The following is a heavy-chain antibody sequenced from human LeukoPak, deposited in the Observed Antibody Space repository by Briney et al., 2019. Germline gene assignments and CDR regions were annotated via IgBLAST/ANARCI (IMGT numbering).Heavy chain of an antibody. D-gene: IGHD3-22*01. CDR2: IIPIFGIA. V-gene: IGHV1-69*04. Sequence: SVKVSCKASGGTFSSYAISWVRQAPGQGLEWMGRIIPIFGIANYAQKFQGRVTITADKSTSTAYMEPSSLRSEDTAVYYCARDRPVVAEEYYYYYYGMDVWGQGTTVTVSS. CDR3: ARDRPVVAEEYYYYYYGMDV. CDR1: GGTFSSYA. J-gene: IGHJ6*02.